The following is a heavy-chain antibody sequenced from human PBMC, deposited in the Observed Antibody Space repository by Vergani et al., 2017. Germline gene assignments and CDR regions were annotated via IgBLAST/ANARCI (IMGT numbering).Heavy chain of an antibody. CDR3: AKDIAAAGYYFDY. D-gene: IGHD6-13*01. Sequence: QVQLVESGGGVVQPGGSLRLSCAASGFTFSSYGMHWVRQAPGKGLEWVAFIRYDGSNKYYADSVKGRSTISRDNSKNTLYLQMNSLRAEDTAVYYCAKDIAAAGYYFDYWGQGTLVTVSS. CDR1: GFTFSSYG. J-gene: IGHJ4*02. V-gene: IGHV3-30*02. CDR2: IRYDGSNK.